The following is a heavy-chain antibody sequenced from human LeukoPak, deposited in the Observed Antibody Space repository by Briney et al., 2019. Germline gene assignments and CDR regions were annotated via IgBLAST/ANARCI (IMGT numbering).Heavy chain of an antibody. V-gene: IGHV3-9*01. CDR1: GFTFDDYA. J-gene: IGHJ3*02. CDR3: AKDLAVAGMSRVGAFDI. CDR2: ISRNSGSI. D-gene: IGHD6-19*01. Sequence: GGSLRLSCAASGFTFDDYAMHWVRQAPGKGLEWVSGISRNSGSIGYADSVKGRFTISRDNAKNSLYLQMNSLRAEDTALYYCAKDLAVAGMSRVGAFDIWGQGTMVTVSS.